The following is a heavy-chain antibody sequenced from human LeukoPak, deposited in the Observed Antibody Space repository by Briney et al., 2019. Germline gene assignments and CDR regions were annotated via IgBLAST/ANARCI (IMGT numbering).Heavy chain of an antibody. CDR3: ARVPAAGTGPDY. D-gene: IGHD6-13*01. Sequence: SETLSLTCSVSGVSVSSGISYWSWIRQPPGEGLEWIAYISDSGGSDCNPSLKGQDTISLVTSKNQFSLRLTSVTAADTAVYYGARVPAAGTGPDYWGQGTLVTVSS. CDR1: GVSVSSGISY. V-gene: IGHV4-61*01. J-gene: IGHJ4*02. CDR2: ISDSGGS.